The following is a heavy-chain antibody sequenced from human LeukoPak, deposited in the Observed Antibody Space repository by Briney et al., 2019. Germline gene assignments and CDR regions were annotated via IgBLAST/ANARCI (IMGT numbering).Heavy chain of an antibody. CDR1: GYSISSGYY. D-gene: IGHD3-10*01. Sequence: SETLSLTCTVSGYSISSGYYWGWIWQPPGKGLEWIGSIYHSGSTYYNPSLKSRVTISVDTSKNQFSLKLSSVTAADTAVYYCARDQRKYYGSGSYYTNYYYYYMVVWGKGTTVTVSS. J-gene: IGHJ6*03. V-gene: IGHV4-38-2*02. CDR2: IYHSGST. CDR3: ARDQRKYYGSGSYYTNYYYYYMVV.